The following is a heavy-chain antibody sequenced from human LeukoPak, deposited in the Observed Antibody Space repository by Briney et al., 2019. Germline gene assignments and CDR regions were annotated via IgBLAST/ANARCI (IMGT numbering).Heavy chain of an antibody. Sequence: KPSETLSLTCAVYGESFSGYYWTWIRQPPGKGLQWIGEIIESGATKYMSSLKSRVTISIDTSKNQFSLKLSSVTAADTAVYYCAKRKAYSSSAFDIWGQGTMVTVSS. D-gene: IGHD4-11*01. CDR2: IIESGAT. J-gene: IGHJ3*02. CDR3: AKRKAYSSSAFDI. V-gene: IGHV4-34*12. CDR1: GESFSGYY.